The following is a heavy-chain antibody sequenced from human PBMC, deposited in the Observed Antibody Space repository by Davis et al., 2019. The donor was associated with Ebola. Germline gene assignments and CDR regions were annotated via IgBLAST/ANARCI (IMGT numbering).Heavy chain of an antibody. CDR2: ISGSGGST. Sequence: GESLKISCAASGFTFSSYAMSWVRQAPGKGLEWVSAISGSGGSTYYADSVKGRFTISRDNAKNTLYLQMNSLRAEDTAVYYCARAIGAVSGWYYYGMDVWGQGTTVTVSS. J-gene: IGHJ6*02. V-gene: IGHV3-23*01. CDR1: GFTFSSYA. CDR3: ARAIGAVSGWYYYGMDV. D-gene: IGHD6-19*01.